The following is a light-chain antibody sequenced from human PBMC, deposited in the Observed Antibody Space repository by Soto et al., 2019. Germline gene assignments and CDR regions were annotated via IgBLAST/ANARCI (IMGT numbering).Light chain of an antibody. J-gene: IGKJ1*01. CDR3: QQYGSSPKT. V-gene: IGKV3-20*01. CDR2: AAS. Sequence: NVLTQSPGTLSFSPGGRGTLSFRASQTISSTYLAWYQQKPGQAPRLLIYAASTRATGIPDRFSGSGSGTDFTLTISRLEPEDFAVYYCQQYGSSPKTFGQGTKVDIK. CDR1: QTISSTY.